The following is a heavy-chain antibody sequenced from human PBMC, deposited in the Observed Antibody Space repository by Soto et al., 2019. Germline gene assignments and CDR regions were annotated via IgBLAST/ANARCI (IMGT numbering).Heavy chain of an antibody. D-gene: IGHD3-16*01. J-gene: IGHJ6*02. CDR3: GGSNVWGPDNYYYGRDV. V-gene: IGHV4-39*01. Sequence: QLQLQDSGPGLVKPSETLSLTCTVSGASISSSAYYWGWIRQSPGKGLEWIGSIYYSGKTNYNPSLKGGATIPVNRSKTLFSLNLGSGPAADAAVYYWGGSNVWGPDNYYYGRDVWGQGTTVTVSS. CDR1: GASISSSAYY. CDR2: IYYSGKT.